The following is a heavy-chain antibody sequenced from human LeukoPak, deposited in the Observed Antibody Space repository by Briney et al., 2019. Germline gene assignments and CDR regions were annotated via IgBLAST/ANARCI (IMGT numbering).Heavy chain of an antibody. CDR1: GGSFSGYY. CDR3: ARGIEYSSSSGPNWFDP. D-gene: IGHD6-6*01. CDR2: INHSGST. V-gene: IGHV4-34*01. Sequence: SETLSLTWAVYGGSFSGYYWSWIRQPPGKGLEWIGEINHSGSTNYNPSLKSRVTISVDTSKNQFSLKLSSVTAADTAVYYCARGIEYSSSSGPNWFDPWGQGTLVTVSS. J-gene: IGHJ5*02.